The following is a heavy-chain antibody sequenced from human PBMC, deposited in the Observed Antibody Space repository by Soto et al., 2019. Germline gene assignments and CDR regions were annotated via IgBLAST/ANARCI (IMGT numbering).Heavy chain of an antibody. V-gene: IGHV3-13*04. CDR2: IGTAGDT. Sequence: WGSLRISCSSSVFTFSSYDMHWVRQGPGKGLEWVSAIGTAGDTNYAGSVKGRFTISRENAKNSLYLQMNSLRAGDTALYFCARATGTTLFDYWGQGTMVTVSS. D-gene: IGHD1-1*01. CDR1: VFTFSSYD. CDR3: ARATGTTLFDY. J-gene: IGHJ4*02.